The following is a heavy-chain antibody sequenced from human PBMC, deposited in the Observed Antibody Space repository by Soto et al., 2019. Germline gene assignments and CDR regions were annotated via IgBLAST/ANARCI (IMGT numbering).Heavy chain of an antibody. V-gene: IGHV3-7*03. Sequence: EVQLVESGGGLVQPGGSLRLSCAASGFMFSNYWMSWVRQVPGSGPEWLAYIKQDGSEKYYVESLKGRFIISRDNANNSLYLQMNSLRAEDTAVYYFARDRGIDALDVWGQGTTVTVSS. D-gene: IGHD3-10*01. CDR2: IKQDGSEK. CDR3: ARDRGIDALDV. CDR1: GFMFSNYW. J-gene: IGHJ3*01.